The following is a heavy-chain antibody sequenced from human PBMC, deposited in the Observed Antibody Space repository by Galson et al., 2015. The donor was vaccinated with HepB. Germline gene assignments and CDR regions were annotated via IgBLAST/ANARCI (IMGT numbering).Heavy chain of an antibody. Sequence: SLRLSCAASGFTFSSYSMNWVRQAPGKGLEWVSSISSSSSYIYYADSVKGRFTISRDNAKNSLYLQMNSLRAEDTAVYYCARGTVSEAVVTHFDYWGQGTLVTVSS. CDR2: ISSSSSYI. J-gene: IGHJ4*02. D-gene: IGHD2-21*02. V-gene: IGHV3-21*01. CDR3: ARGTVSEAVVTHFDY. CDR1: GFTFSSYS.